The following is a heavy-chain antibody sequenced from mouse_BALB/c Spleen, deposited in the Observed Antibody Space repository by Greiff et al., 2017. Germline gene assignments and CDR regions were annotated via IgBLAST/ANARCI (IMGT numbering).Heavy chain of an antibody. Sequence: VKLMESGAELVRPGASVTLSCKASGYTFTDYEMHWVKQTPVHGLEWIGAIDPETGGTAYNQKFKGKATLTADKSSSTAYMELRSLTSEDSAVYYCTRYYGSSYAMDYWGQGTSVTVSS. CDR1: GYTFTDYE. CDR2: IDPETGGT. CDR3: TRYYGSSYAMDY. V-gene: IGHV1-15*01. J-gene: IGHJ4*01. D-gene: IGHD1-1*01.